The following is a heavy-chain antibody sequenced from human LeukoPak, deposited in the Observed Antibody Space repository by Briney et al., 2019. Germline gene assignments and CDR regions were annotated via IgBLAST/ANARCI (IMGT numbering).Heavy chain of an antibody. D-gene: IGHD3-10*01. CDR1: GFTFSSYW. J-gene: IGHJ4*02. Sequence: GGSLRLSCAASGFTFSSYWMSWVRQAPGKGLEWVANIKQDGSEKCYVDSVKGRFTISRDNAKNSLYLQMNSLRAEDTAVYYCASHPYGSGSYLVYWGQGTLVTVSS. CDR3: ASHPYGSGSYLVY. V-gene: IGHV3-7*01. CDR2: IKQDGSEK.